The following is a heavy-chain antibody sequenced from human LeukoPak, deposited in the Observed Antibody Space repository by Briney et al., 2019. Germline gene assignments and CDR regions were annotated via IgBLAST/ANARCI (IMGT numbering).Heavy chain of an antibody. J-gene: IGHJ6*02. D-gene: IGHD1-7*01. CDR1: GFTFNTYA. CDR2: ISGSAITT. CDR3: ARVNYPSYYSFCGTDV. Sequence: GGSLRLSCAASGFTFNTYAMNWVRQAPGKGLEWVSGISGSAITTHYADSVKGRFTISRDNSKNTLSLQMDSLRAEDSAVYYCARVNYPSYYSFCGTDVWGQGTTVTVSS. V-gene: IGHV3-23*01.